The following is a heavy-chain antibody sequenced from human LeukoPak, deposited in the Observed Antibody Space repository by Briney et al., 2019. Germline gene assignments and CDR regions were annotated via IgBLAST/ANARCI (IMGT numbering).Heavy chain of an antibody. CDR1: GGSFSGYY. D-gene: IGHD6-6*01. V-gene: IGHV4-4*08. J-gene: IGHJ4*02. Sequence: SETLSLTCAVYGGSFSGYYWSWIRQPPGKVLDWIGYIYTSGCTNYIPSLRGRVTISIDTSKNQFSLKLSSVTAADSAVYYCARLTRLSTSPDRYYLAYWGQGTLVTVSS. CDR3: ARLTRLSTSPDRYYLAY. CDR2: IYTSGCT.